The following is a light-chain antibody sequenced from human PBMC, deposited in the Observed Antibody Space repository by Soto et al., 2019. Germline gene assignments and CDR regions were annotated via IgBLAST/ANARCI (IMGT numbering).Light chain of an antibody. J-gene: IGKJ1*01. CDR1: QSVSSSY. Sequence: ILLTQSPGTLSLSPGERATLSCRASQSVSSSYLAWYQQKPGQAPRLLIYGSSTRATGIPVRFSGSGSGTEFTLTISSLQYEDFAVYYCQQYNNWPPGTFGQGTKVDIK. V-gene: IGKV3-15*01. CDR2: GSS. CDR3: QQYNNWPPGT.